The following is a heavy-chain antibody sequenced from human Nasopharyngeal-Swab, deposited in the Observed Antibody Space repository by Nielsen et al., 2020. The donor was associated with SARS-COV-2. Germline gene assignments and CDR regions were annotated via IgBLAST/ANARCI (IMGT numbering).Heavy chain of an antibody. V-gene: IGHV1-58*01. J-gene: IGHJ3*02. CDR2: IVVGSGNT. CDR3: AVASSGWYFPQGAFDI. Sequence: SVKVSCKASGFTFTSPAVQWVRHARGQRLEWIGWIVVGSGNTNYAQKFQERVTITRDMSTRTAYMELSSLRSEDTAVYYCAVASSGWYFPQGAFDIWGQGTMVTVSS. CDR1: GFTFTSPA. D-gene: IGHD6-19*01.